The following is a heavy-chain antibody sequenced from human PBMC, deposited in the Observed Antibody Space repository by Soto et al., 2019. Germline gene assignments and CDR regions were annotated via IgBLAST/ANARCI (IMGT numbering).Heavy chain of an antibody. CDR2: IFDNGDV. Sequence: QVRLQESGPGVVRPSETLSLTCTVSGVSSTSFYWSWLRQSPGKGLEWIGYIFDNGDVKYNPSLMSRLTMSIDVSKNEFSLRLKSVTAADTAMYYCARGWGSKWYYFDSWGEGTLVTVSS. CDR3: ARGWGSKWYYFDS. CDR1: GVSSTSFY. D-gene: IGHD3-16*01. V-gene: IGHV4-59*13. J-gene: IGHJ4*02.